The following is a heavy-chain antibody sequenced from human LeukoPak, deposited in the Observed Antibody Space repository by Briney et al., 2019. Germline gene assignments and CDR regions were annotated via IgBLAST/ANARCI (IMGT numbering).Heavy chain of an antibody. D-gene: IGHD6-13*01. Sequence: ASVKVSCKASGYTFTSYGISWVRQAPGQGLEWMGWISAYNGNTNYAQKLQGRVTMSTDTSTSTAYMELRSLRSDDTAVYYCARVRGYSSSWEFDYWGQGTLVTVSS. CDR2: ISAYNGNT. CDR1: GYTFTSYG. J-gene: IGHJ4*02. CDR3: ARVRGYSSSWEFDY. V-gene: IGHV1-18*01.